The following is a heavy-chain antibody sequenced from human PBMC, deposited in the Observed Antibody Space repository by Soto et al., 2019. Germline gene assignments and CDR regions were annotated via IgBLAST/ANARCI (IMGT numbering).Heavy chain of an antibody. CDR2: INPMRGMA. V-gene: IGHV1-69*10. CDR3: GFSPSGYYGSGSQEFDY. J-gene: IGHJ4*02. Sequence: SVKVSCKASGYTFTTYDFNWVRQAPGQGLEWMGWINPMRGMANYAQKFQGRVTITADKSTSTAYMELSSLRSEDTAVYYCGFSPSGYYGSGSQEFDYWGQGTLVTVSS. CDR1: GYTFTTYD. D-gene: IGHD3-10*01.